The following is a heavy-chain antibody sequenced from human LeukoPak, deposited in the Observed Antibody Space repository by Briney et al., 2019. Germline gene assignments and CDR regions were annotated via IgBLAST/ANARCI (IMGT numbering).Heavy chain of an antibody. CDR2: IYHDRTT. CDR1: GDSITAPKW. J-gene: IGHJ4*02. Sequence: SETLSLTCTVSGDSITAPKWWSWVRQAPGEGLEWIGEIYHDRTTSFNPSLKGRLTISVDKSANQFFLNLNPVSATDTAVYYCVGRGLYVGTWLFEYWGQGALVTVSS. D-gene: IGHD2-8*01. CDR3: VGRGLYVGTWLFEY. V-gene: IGHV4-4*02.